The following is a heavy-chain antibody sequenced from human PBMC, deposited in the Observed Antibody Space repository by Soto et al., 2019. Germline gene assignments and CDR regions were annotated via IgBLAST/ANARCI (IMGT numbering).Heavy chain of an antibody. CDR2: IYYSGST. D-gene: IGHD3-10*01. Sequence: QVQLQESGPGLVKPSETLSLTCTVSGGSISSYYWSWIRQPPGKGLEWIGYIYYSGSTKYNPSLKSRFTMSVDASKTRYSLRLSSVTAADTAVYYCARVWGGAFDFWGQGTMVTVSS. V-gene: IGHV4-59*01. CDR3: ARVWGGAFDF. J-gene: IGHJ3*01. CDR1: GGSISSYY.